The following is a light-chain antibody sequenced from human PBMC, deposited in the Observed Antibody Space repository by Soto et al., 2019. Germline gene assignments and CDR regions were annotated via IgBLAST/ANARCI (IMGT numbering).Light chain of an antibody. CDR1: QSVSSSY. J-gene: IGKJ1*01. CDR3: QQYGSPWT. CDR2: GAS. V-gene: IGKV3-20*01. Sequence: EIVLTQSPGTLSLSPGERATLSCRASQSVSSSYLAWYQQKPGHAPRLLIYGASSRATGIPDRFSGSGSGTDFTLTISRLEPEDFAVYYWQQYGSPWTFGQGTKVEIK.